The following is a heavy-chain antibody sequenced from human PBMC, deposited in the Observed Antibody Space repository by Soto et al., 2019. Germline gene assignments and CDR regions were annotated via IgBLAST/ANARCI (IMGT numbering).Heavy chain of an antibody. J-gene: IGHJ4*02. CDR2: ISAYNGNT. CDR1: GYTFTSYG. Sequence: ASVKVSCKASGYTFTSYGISWVRQAPGQGLEWMGWISAYNGNTNYAQKLQGRVTMTTDTSTSTAYMGLRSLRSDDTAVYYCARGRGVDTAMGFDYWGQGTLVTVSS. V-gene: IGHV1-18*01. D-gene: IGHD5-18*01. CDR3: ARGRGVDTAMGFDY.